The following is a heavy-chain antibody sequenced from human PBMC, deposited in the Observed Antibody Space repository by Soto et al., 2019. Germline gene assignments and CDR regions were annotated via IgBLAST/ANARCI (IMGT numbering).Heavy chain of an antibody. CDR1: GGSFGKSA. CDR3: ATGVIWIGYFTVDS. V-gene: IGHV1-69*13. J-gene: IGHJ4*02. Sequence: SVKVSCKASGGSFGKSAINWVRQTPGQGLEWLGGFIPVYRTLNYAQKFQGRVTITADESTGTAYMTLSSLASDDTAVYYCATGVIWIGYFTVDSWGQGTRVTVS. CDR2: FIPVYRTL. D-gene: IGHD3-3*01.